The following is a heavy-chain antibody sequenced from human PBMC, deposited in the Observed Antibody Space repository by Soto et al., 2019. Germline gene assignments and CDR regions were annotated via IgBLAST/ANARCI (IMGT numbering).Heavy chain of an antibody. CDR3: AGGDYYHSSGYYYYYYYMDV. D-gene: IGHD3-22*01. J-gene: IGHJ6*03. CDR2: VYYGGST. Sequence: PSETLSLTCTVSGGSISSSSYYWGWIRQPPGKGLEWIGNVYYGGSTYYNPSLKSRVAISVETSKSQFSLKLSSVTAADTAVYYCAGGDYYHSSGYYYYYYYMDVWGKGTTVTVSS. V-gene: IGHV4-39*01. CDR1: GGSISSSSYY.